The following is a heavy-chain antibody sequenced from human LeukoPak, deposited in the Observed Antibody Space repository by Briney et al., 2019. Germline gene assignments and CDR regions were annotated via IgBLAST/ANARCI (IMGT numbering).Heavy chain of an antibody. J-gene: IGHJ5*02. CDR3: ARHAKIAGDTYYRWSDP. D-gene: IGHD2-21*02. CDR1: GGSISDYY. V-gene: IGHV4-4*09. Sequence: SETLSLTCTVSGGSISDYYWGWIRQPPGKGLEWIAYIHTSGSSNYNPSLKSRVTASVDTSKNQFSLKVNSVTAADTAVYYCARHAKIAGDTYYRWSDPWGQGTLVTLSS. CDR2: IHTSGSS.